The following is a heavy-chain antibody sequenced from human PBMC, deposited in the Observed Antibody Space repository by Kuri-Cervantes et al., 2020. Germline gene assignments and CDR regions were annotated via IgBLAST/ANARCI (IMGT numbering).Heavy chain of an antibody. J-gene: IGHJ1*01. CDR3: ARADCSGGSCYSQVAEYFQH. V-gene: IGHV4-30-4*02. CDR1: GGSIISGDYY. CDR2: IYYSGST. D-gene: IGHD2-15*01. Sequence: SETLSLTCTVSGGSIISGDYYWTWIRQPPGKGLEWIAYIYYSGSTYYNPSLKSRVSISVDTSKNQFSLNLNSVTAADTAVYYCARADCSGGSCYSQVAEYFQHWGQGTLVTVSS.